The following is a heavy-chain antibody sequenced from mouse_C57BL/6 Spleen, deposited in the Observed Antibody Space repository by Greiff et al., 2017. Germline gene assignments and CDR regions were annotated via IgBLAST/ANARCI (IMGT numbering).Heavy chain of an antibody. Sequence: EVKLQESGPGLVKPSQSLSLTCSVTGYSITSGYYWNWIRQFPGNKLEWMGYISYDGSNNYNPSLKNRISITRDTSKNQFFLKLNSVTTEDTATYYCARDSSGYDFDYWGQGTTLTVSS. V-gene: IGHV3-6*01. CDR1: GYSITSGYY. D-gene: IGHD3-2*02. CDR2: ISYDGSN. CDR3: ARDSSGYDFDY. J-gene: IGHJ2*01.